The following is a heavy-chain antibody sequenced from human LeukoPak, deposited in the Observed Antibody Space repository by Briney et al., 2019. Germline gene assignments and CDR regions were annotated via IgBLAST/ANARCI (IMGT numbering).Heavy chain of an antibody. D-gene: IGHD6-13*01. V-gene: IGHV3-30-3*01. Sequence: PGRSLRLSCAASGFTFSSYAMHWVRQAPGKGLEWVAVISYDGSNKYYADSVKGRFTISRDNSKNTLYLQMNSLRAEDTAVYYCARAYSSSWYGEGDYWGQGTLVTVSS. CDR1: GFTFSSYA. CDR3: ARAYSSSWYGEGDY. CDR2: ISYDGSNK. J-gene: IGHJ4*02.